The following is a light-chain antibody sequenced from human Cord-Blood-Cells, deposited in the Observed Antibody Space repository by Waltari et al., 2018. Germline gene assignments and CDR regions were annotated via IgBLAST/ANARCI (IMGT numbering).Light chain of an antibody. V-gene: IGKV1-5*03. CDR2: QAS. Sequence: DIQITQSPSTLSASVGDRVTLTCRASQSISSWLAWYQQKPGKAPKLLIYQASSLESGVPSRFSGSGSGTEFTLTISSLQPDDVATYYCQQYNSYSWTFGQGTKVEIK. J-gene: IGKJ1*01. CDR3: QQYNSYSWT. CDR1: QSISSW.